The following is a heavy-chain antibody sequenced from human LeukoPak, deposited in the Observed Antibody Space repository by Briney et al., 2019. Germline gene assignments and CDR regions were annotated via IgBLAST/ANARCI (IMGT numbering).Heavy chain of an antibody. Sequence: SDTLSLTCAVYGESFSAYYWSWFRQPPGKGLDWIGEINHSGSTNYNPSLKSRVTISVDTSKNQFSLKLTSVTAADTAVYYCARAIYKSTGTYGYWGQGTLVTVSS. CDR2: INHSGST. J-gene: IGHJ4*02. CDR3: ARAIYKSTGTYGY. D-gene: IGHD1-1*01. V-gene: IGHV4-34*01. CDR1: GESFSAYY.